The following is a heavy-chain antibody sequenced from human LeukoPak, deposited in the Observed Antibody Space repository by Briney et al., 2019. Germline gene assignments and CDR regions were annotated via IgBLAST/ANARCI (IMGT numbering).Heavy chain of an antibody. CDR2: ISSNGGIT. J-gene: IGHJ4*02. Sequence: PGGSLRLSCSASGFTFSNYAMHWVRQAPGKGLEDVSDISSNGGITYYAYSVKGRFTVSRDNSKNMLYLQMNSLRAEDTAVYYCVKDKYPVVVAATLDYWGQGILVTVSS. V-gene: IGHV3-64D*09. D-gene: IGHD2-15*01. CDR3: VKDKYPVVVAATLDY. CDR1: GFTFSNYA.